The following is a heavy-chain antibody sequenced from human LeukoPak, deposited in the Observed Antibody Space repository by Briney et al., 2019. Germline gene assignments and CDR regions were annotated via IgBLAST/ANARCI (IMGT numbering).Heavy chain of an antibody. J-gene: IGHJ4*02. CDR3: AILLGDYGTFDY. CDR2: IIPILDIA. V-gene: IGHV1-69*02. Sequence: GSSVKVSCKASGGTFSSYTISWVRQAPGQGLEWMGRIIPILDIANYAQKFQGRVTITADKSTSTAYMELSSLRSEDTAVYYCAILLGDYGTFDYWGQGTLVTVSS. D-gene: IGHD4-17*01. CDR1: GGTFSSYT.